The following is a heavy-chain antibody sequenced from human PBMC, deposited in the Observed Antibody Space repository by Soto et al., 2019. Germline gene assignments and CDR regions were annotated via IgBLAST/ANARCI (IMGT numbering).Heavy chain of an antibody. CDR1: GGSISSSSFY. CDR2: TYYSGST. D-gene: IGHD6-19*01. J-gene: IGHJ4*02. CDR3: ARLAVAGWENFDY. Sequence: QLQLQESGPGLVKPSETLSLTCTVSGGSISSSSFYWGWIRQPPGQGLEWIGSTYYSGSTYYNPSLRSRVTISVDTSKNQFSLKLSSVTAADTAVYYCARLAVAGWENFDYWGQGTLVTVSS. V-gene: IGHV4-39*01.